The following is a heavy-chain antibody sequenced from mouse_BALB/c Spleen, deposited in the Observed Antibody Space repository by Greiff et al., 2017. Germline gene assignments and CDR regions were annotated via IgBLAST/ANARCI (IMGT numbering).Heavy chain of an antibody. J-gene: IGHJ4*01. D-gene: IGHD2-2*01. CDR3: ARRVYGSGAMDY. CDR2: IDTSDSYT. CDR1: GYKFTDYW. Sequence: QVQLQQPGAELVMPGASVKMSCKASGYKFTDYWMHWVKQRPGQGLEWIGAIDTSDSYTSYNQKFKGKATLTVDESSSTAYMQLSSLTSEDSAVYYCARRVYGSGAMDYWGQGTSVTVSS. V-gene: IGHV1-69*01.